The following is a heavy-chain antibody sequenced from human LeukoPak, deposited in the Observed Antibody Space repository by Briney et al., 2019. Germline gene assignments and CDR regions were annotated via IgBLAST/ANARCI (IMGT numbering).Heavy chain of an antibody. CDR1: GGSFSGYY. D-gene: IGHD6-19*01. Sequence: SETLSLTCAVYGGSFSGYYWSWIRQPPGKGLEWIGEINHSGSTYYNPSLKSRVTISVDTSKNQFSLKLSSVTAADTAVYYCASALAVAGTVDYWGQGTLVTVSS. CDR2: INHSGST. V-gene: IGHV4-34*01. CDR3: ASALAVAGTVDY. J-gene: IGHJ4*02.